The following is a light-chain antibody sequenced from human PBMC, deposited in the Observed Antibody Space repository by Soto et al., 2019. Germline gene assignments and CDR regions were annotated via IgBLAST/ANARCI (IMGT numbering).Light chain of an antibody. Sequence: DIKMTHAQCSLSASVFDRVTSNCQASQDISNYLNWYQQTPGKAPKLLIYDASNLETGVPSRFSGGGSGTDFTFIISRLQPEDIATYFCQQYDNLPITFGQGTGLEIK. CDR1: QDISNY. J-gene: IGKJ5*01. CDR2: DAS. CDR3: QQYDNLPIT. V-gene: IGKV1-33*01.